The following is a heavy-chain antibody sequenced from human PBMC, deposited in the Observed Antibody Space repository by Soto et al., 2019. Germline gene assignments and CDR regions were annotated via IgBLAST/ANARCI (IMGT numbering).Heavy chain of an antibody. J-gene: IGHJ6*02. Sequence: QVQLQQWGAGLLKPSETLSLTCAVYGGSFSNYYWSWIRQPPGKGLEWIGEINHSGSTNYNPSLTSRATLSVDTSMNQFSLLLRSVTAADTAVYYCARLARYCSSTSCYSYYYYYGMDGWGQGATVTVSS. CDR1: GGSFSNYY. CDR2: INHSGST. V-gene: IGHV4-34*01. D-gene: IGHD2-2*01. CDR3: ARLARYCSSTSCYSYYYYYGMDG.